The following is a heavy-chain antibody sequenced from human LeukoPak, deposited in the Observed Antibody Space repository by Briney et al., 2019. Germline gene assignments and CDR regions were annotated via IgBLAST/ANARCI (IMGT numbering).Heavy chain of an antibody. CDR1: GFTFSNSA. CDR2: INNVGSHI. D-gene: IGHD3-10*01. CDR3: ARAGLLYFGVDY. J-gene: IGHJ4*02. Sequence: GGSLRLSCAASGFTFSNSAMNWVRQAPGKGLEWVSSINNVGSHIYYADSVKGRFTISRDNAKNSLYLQMNSLRAEDTAVHYCARAGLLYFGVDYWGRGTLVTVSS. V-gene: IGHV3-21*04.